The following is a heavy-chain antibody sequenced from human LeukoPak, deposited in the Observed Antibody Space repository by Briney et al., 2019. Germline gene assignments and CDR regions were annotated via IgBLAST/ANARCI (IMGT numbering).Heavy chain of an antibody. CDR3: IRYGYNLAEYYQH. Sequence: GGSLRLSCAASGFTFTSYSMNWVRQAPGKGLEWVGHIKSKTDGGTTDYAAPVKGRFTISRDDSKNTLYLQMNSLKTEDTAVYYCIRYGYNLAEYYQHWGQGTLVTVSS. CDR2: IKSKTDGGTT. CDR1: GFTFTSYS. D-gene: IGHD5-24*01. J-gene: IGHJ1*01. V-gene: IGHV3-15*07.